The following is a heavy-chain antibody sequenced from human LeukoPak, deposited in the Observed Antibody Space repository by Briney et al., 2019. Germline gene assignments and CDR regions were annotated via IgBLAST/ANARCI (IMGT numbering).Heavy chain of an antibody. CDR3: ARNSGLADC. Sequence: ASVKVSCKASGYTFTNYDISWVRQATGQGLEWMGWMNPNSGNTGYAEKFQGRVTVTRDTSISTAYMELSSLRSDDTAVYYCARNSGLADCWGQGTLVTVSS. CDR1: GYTFTNYD. J-gene: IGHJ4*02. CDR2: MNPNSGNT. V-gene: IGHV1-8*01. D-gene: IGHD5-12*01.